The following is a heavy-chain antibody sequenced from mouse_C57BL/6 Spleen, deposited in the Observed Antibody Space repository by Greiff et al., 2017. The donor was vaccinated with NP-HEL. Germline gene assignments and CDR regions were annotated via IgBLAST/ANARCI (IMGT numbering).Heavy chain of an antibody. D-gene: IGHD2-5*01. J-gene: IGHJ1*03. CDR2: IYPETGGT. CDR1: GYTFTDYE. CDR3: TRKGFYSNYWYFDV. Sequence: VQLQESGAELVRPGASVTLSCKASGYTFTDYEMHWVKQTPVHGLEWIGAIYPETGGTAYNQKFKGKAILTAEKSSSTAYMELRSLTSEDSAVYYCTRKGFYSNYWYFDVWGTGTTVTVSS. V-gene: IGHV1-15*01.